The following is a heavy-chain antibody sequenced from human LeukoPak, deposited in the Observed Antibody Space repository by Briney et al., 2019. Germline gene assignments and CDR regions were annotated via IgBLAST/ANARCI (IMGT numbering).Heavy chain of an antibody. V-gene: IGHV3-21*01. D-gene: IGHD1-26*01. CDR3: ARTRATKAFDI. J-gene: IGHJ3*02. Sequence: GGSLRLSCAASGFTFRTHSMNWVRQAPGKGLEWVASISSSGTYIYHSDSVKGRFTISRDNAKNSLYLQMNSLRAEDTAVYYCARTRATKAFDIWGQGTMVTVSS. CDR2: ISSSGTYI. CDR1: GFTFRTHS.